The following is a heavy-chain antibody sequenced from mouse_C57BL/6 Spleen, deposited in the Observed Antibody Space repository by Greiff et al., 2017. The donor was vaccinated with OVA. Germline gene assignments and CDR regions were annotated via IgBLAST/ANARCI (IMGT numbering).Heavy chain of an antibody. CDR2: ISSGGSYT. CDR1: GFTFSSYG. Sequence: EVHLVESGGDLVKPGGSLKLSCAASGFTFSSYGMSWVRQTPDKRLEWVATISSGGSYTYYPDSVKGRFTISRDNAKNTLYLQMSSLKSEDTAMYYCARTPTVNYAMDYWGQGTSVTVSS. CDR3: ARTPTVNYAMDY. J-gene: IGHJ4*01. D-gene: IGHD1-1*01. V-gene: IGHV5-6*01.